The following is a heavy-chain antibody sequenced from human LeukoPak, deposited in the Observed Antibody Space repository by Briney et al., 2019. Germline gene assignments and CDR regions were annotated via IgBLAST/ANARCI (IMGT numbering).Heavy chain of an antibody. CDR1: GGSFSGYY. J-gene: IGHJ4*02. CDR2: INHSGST. V-gene: IGHV4-34*01. D-gene: IGHD3-9*01. Sequence: SETLSLTCAVYGGSFSGYYWSWIRQPPGKGLEWIGEINHSGSTNYNPSLKSRVTISVDTPKNQFSLKLSSVTAADTAVYYCARAGRYFDWYRGAFDYWGQGTLVTVSS. CDR3: ARAGRYFDWYRGAFDY.